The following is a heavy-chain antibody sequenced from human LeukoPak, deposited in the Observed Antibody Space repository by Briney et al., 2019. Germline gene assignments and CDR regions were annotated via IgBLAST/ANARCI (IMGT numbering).Heavy chain of an antibody. V-gene: IGHV3-21*04. CDR1: GFTFSSYS. CDR2: ISSSSSYI. CDR3: ARDWEGNYYGSGSPLDY. Sequence: GGSLRLSCAASGFTFSSYSMNWVRQAPGKGLEWVSSISSSSSYIYYADSVKGRFTISRDNAKNSLYLQMNSLRSEDRAVYYCARDWEGNYYGSGSPLDYWGQGTLVTVSS. J-gene: IGHJ4*02. D-gene: IGHD3-10*01.